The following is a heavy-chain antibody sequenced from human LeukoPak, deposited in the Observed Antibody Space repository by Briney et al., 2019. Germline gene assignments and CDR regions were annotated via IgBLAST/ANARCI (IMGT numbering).Heavy chain of an antibody. J-gene: IGHJ3*02. D-gene: IGHD3-3*01. CDR2: INHSGST. CDR1: GGSFSGYY. Sequence: SETLSLTCAVYGGSFSGYYWSWIRQPPGKGLEWIGEINHSGSTNYNPSLKSRVTISVDTSKNQFSLKLSSVTAADTAVYYCARGHQIRQLERDDIWGQGTMVTVSS. V-gene: IGHV4-34*01. CDR3: ARGHQIRQLERDDI.